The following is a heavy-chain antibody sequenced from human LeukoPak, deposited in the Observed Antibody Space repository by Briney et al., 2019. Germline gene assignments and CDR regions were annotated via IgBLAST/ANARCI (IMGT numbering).Heavy chain of an antibody. D-gene: IGHD3-10*01. CDR1: GYSINNGYY. Sequence: SETLSLTCTVSGYSINNGYYWGWIRQPPGKWLEWIGSIYYSGSTYYNPSLKSRVTISVDTSKNHFSLKLSSVTAADTALYYCARGRNTMVRGAIGAETRYYYSYYMDVWGKGTTVTVSS. V-gene: IGHV4-38-2*02. CDR3: ARGRNTMVRGAIGAETRYYYSYYMDV. CDR2: IYYSGST. J-gene: IGHJ6*03.